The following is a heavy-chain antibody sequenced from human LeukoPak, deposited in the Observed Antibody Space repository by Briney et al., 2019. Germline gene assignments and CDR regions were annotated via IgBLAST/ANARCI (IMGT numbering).Heavy chain of an antibody. CDR1: GGTFSSYA. D-gene: IGHD6-19*01. J-gene: IGHJ4*02. CDR2: IIPIFGTA. V-gene: IGHV1-69*06. CDR3: ARAVPEGYSSGWYGGAFDY. Sequence: PGSSVKVSCKASGGTFSSYAISWVRQAPGQGLEWMGGIIPIFGTANYAQKFQGRVTFTADKSTSTAYMELSSLGSEDTAVYYCARAVPEGYSSGWYGGAFDYWGQGTLVTVSS.